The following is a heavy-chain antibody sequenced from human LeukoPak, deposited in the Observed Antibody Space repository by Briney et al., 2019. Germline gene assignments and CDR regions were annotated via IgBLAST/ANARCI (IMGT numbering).Heavy chain of an antibody. J-gene: IGHJ4*02. D-gene: IGHD4-17*01. CDR2: MWFDGSHK. Sequence: GGSLRLSCAASGFTFSRFHMHWVRQAPGKGLEWVTVMWFDGSHKDYAESVKGRFTISRDNSKNTLYLEMNSLRAEDTAVYYCARENYADSGGVDCWGQGTLVTVSS. V-gene: IGHV3-33*01. CDR1: GFTFSRFH. CDR3: ARENYADSGGVDC.